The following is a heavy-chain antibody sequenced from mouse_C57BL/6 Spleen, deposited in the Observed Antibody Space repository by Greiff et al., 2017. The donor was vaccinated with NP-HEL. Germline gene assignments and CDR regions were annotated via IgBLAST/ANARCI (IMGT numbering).Heavy chain of an antibody. Sequence: EVQGVESGGGLVKPGGSLKLSCAASGFTFSSYTMSWVRQTPEKRLEWVATISGGGGNTYYPDSVKGRFTISRDNAKNTLYLQMSSLRSEDTALYYCARHEGYPFAYWGQGTLVTVSA. V-gene: IGHV5-9*01. CDR2: ISGGGGNT. J-gene: IGHJ3*01. CDR3: ARHEGYPFAY. D-gene: IGHD2-3*01. CDR1: GFTFSSYT.